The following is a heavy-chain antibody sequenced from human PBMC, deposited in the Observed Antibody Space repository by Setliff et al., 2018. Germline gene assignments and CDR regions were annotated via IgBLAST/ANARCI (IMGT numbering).Heavy chain of an antibody. Sequence: SETLSLTCTVSGGSISSSSYYWDWIRQPPGKGLEWIGSIYYSGSTYYNPSLKSRVTISVDTSKNQFSLKLSSVTAADTAVYYCAREGYSSLIGWFDPWGQGTLVTVSS. J-gene: IGHJ5*02. D-gene: IGHD6-13*01. CDR2: IYYSGST. V-gene: IGHV4-39*02. CDR1: GGSISSSSYY. CDR3: AREGYSSLIGWFDP.